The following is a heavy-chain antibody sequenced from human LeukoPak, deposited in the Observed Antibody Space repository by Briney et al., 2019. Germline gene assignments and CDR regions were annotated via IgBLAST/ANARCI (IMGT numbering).Heavy chain of an antibody. D-gene: IGHD6-19*01. CDR2: INPNSGGT. CDR3: ARVVAVTGTPVYYMDV. Sequence: ASVKVSCKASGYMFTGYYMHWVRQAPGQGHEWMGWINPNSGGTNYAQKFQGRVTMTRDTSISTAYMDLNRLRSDDTAVYYCARVVAVTGTPVYYMDVWGKGTTVTVSS. V-gene: IGHV1-2*02. CDR1: GYMFTGYY. J-gene: IGHJ6*03.